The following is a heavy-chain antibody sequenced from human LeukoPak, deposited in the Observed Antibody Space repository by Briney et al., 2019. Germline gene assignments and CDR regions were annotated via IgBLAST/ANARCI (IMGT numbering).Heavy chain of an antibody. CDR3: ARDRRGTIFGVVTERPYYYYYYYMDV. CDR2: MIPIFGTA. D-gene: IGHD3-3*01. V-gene: IGHV1-69*05. Sequence: SVKVSCKASGGTFSSYAISWVRQAPGQGLEWIGRMIPIFGTANYAQKFQGRVTITTDESTSTAYMELSSLRSEDTAVYYCARDRRGTIFGVVTERPYYYYYYYMDVWGKGTTVTVSS. CDR1: GGTFSSYA. J-gene: IGHJ6*03.